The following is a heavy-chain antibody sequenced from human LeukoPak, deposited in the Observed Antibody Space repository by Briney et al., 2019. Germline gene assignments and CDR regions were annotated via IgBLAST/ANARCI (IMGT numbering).Heavy chain of an antibody. CDR2: ISGSGGST. Sequence: PGGSLRLSCAASGFTFSSYAMSWVRQAPGKGLEWVSAISGSGGSTYYADSVKGRFTISRDNSKNTLYLQMNSLRAEDTAVYYCAKSFKAAGPDYYYYHGMDVWGQGTTVTVSS. D-gene: IGHD6-13*01. CDR1: GFTFSSYA. V-gene: IGHV3-23*01. J-gene: IGHJ6*02. CDR3: AKSFKAAGPDYYYYHGMDV.